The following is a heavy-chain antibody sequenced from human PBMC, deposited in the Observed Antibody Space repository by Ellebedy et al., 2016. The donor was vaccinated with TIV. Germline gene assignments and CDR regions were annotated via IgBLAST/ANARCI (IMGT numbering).Heavy chain of an antibody. D-gene: IGHD3-22*01. V-gene: IGHV3-30*03. CDR2: ISYDGSNK. CDR3: ARDRGPRNYYDSSGCGF. Sequence: GGSLRLSXAASGFTFSSYGMHWVRQAPGKGLEWVAVISYDGSNKYYADSVKGRFTISRDNSKNTLYLQMNSLRAEDTAVYYCARDRGPRNYYDSSGCGFWGQGTLVTVSS. J-gene: IGHJ4*02. CDR1: GFTFSSYG.